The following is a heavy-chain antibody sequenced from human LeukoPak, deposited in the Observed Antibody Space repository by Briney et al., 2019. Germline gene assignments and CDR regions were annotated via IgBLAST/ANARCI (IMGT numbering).Heavy chain of an antibody. CDR2: IGRNGNDI. D-gene: IGHD4-23*01. CDR3: AKYAPPTTVVTRFFDY. CDR1: GFTFSSYA. J-gene: IGHJ4*02. V-gene: IGHV3-23*01. Sequence: GGSLRLSCAASGFTFSSYAMTWVRQAPGKGLEWVSVIGRNGNDIQYVDSVKGRFTISRDNSRNTLYLQMNSLRAEDTAVYYCAKYAPPTTVVTRFFDYWGQGTLVTVSS.